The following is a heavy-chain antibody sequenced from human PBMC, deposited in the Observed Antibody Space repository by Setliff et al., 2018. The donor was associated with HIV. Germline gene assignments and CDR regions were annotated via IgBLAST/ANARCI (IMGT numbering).Heavy chain of an antibody. CDR2: INAGDDNT. CDR3: ARGSGSYWGY. CDR1: GYTFSTNA. V-gene: IGHV1-3*01. D-gene: IGHD1-26*01. J-gene: IGHJ4*02. Sequence: ASVNVSCKAFGYTFSTNAIHWVRQAPGQRLEWMGYINAGDDNTRCSEKFQGRVTITADESTSTAYMELRSLRSEDTAVYYCARGSGSYWGYWGQGTLVTVSS.